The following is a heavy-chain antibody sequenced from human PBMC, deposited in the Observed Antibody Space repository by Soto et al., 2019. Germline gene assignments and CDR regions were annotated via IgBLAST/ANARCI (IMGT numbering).Heavy chain of an antibody. CDR1: GFTFNTYG. D-gene: IGHD5-12*01. CDR2: IWSDGSNK. Sequence: PGGSLRLSCAASGFTFNTYGMHWARQAPGKGLEWVAVIWSDGSNKFYADTVKGRFTISRDNSKNTLYLQMNSLRAEDTAVYYCARAMRRDGYGAFDYWGRGTLVTVSS. V-gene: IGHV3-33*01. CDR3: ARAMRRDGYGAFDY. J-gene: IGHJ4*02.